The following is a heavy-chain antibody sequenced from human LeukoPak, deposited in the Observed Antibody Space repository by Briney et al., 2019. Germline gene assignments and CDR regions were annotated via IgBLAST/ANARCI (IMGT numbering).Heavy chain of an antibody. CDR2: INSDGSSI. CDR3: ASAEVIQYGMDV. Sequence: GGSPRLSCAASGFTFSSYWMHWVRQAPGKGLVWVSRINSDGSSISYADSVKGRFTISRDNAKNTLFLQMNSPRVEDTAVYYCASAEVIQYGMDVWGQGTTVTVSS. CDR1: GFTFSSYW. V-gene: IGHV3-74*01. J-gene: IGHJ6*02. D-gene: IGHD3-16*02.